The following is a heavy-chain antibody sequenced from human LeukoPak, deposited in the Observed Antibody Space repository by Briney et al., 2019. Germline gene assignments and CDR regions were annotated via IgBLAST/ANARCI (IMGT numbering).Heavy chain of an antibody. CDR2: INHSGST. CDR1: GGSFSGYY. CDR3: ARGQGTVTTH. V-gene: IGHV4-34*01. D-gene: IGHD4-17*01. J-gene: IGHJ4*02. Sequence: SETLSLTCAVYGGSFSGYYWSWIRQPPGKGLEWIGEINHSGSTNYNPSLKSRVTISVDTSKNQFSPKLSSVTAADTAVYYCARGQGTVTTHWGQGTLVTVSP.